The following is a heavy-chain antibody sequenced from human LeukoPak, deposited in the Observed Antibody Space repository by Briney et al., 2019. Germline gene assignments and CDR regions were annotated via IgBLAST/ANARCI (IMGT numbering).Heavy chain of an antibody. D-gene: IGHD3-3*01. J-gene: IGHJ4*02. Sequence: PGGSLRLSCSASGFTFDNHGMNWVRQLPGKGLEWVAVISYDGSNKYYADSVKGRFTISRDNSKNTLYLQMNSLRAEDTAVYYCARAHYDFWSGYYLDYWGQGTLVTVSS. CDR3: ARAHYDFWSGYYLDY. CDR2: ISYDGSNK. CDR1: GFTFDNHG. V-gene: IGHV3-30*03.